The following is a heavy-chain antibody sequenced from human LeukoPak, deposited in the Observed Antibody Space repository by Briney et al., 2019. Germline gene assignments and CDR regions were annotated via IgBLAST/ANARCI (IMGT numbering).Heavy chain of an antibody. D-gene: IGHD6-19*01. V-gene: IGHV4-28*01. CDR1: GYSISSSNW. J-gene: IGHJ3*02. CDR2: VYYSGSA. Sequence: SETLSLTCAVSGYSISSSNWWGWIRQPPGKGLEWIGYVYYSGSAYYNTSLNSRVSMSIDTSKNQFSLKLSSVTAVDTAVYYCVRNQAVASNHGAMDIWGQETMVTVSS. CDR3: VRNQAVASNHGAMDI.